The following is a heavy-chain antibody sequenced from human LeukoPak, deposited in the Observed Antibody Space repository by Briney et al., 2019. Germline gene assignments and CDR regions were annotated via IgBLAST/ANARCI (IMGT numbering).Heavy chain of an antibody. Sequence: ASVKVSCKASGYTFTGYYMHWVRQAPGQGLEWMGWINPNSGGTNYAQKFQGRFTITRDKSISTAYMELSRLRSDDTAVYYCARVLCGVVIEYFDYWGQGTLVTVSS. D-gene: IGHD3-3*01. CDR2: INPNSGGT. V-gene: IGHV1-2*02. CDR3: ARVLCGVVIEYFDY. CDR1: GYTFTGYY. J-gene: IGHJ4*02.